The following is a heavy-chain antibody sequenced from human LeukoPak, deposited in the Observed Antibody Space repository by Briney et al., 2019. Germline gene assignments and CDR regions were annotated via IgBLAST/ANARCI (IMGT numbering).Heavy chain of an antibody. CDR1: GFTVSSNY. CDR3: AKGRGDDFWSGSDDYFDY. CDR2: IYSGGST. V-gene: IGHV3-66*01. Sequence: GGSLRLSCAVSGFTVSSNYMSWVRQAPGKGLEWVSVIYSGGSTYYADSVKGRFTISRDNSKNTLYLQMNSLRAEDTAVYYCAKGRGDDFWSGSDDYFDYWGQGTLVTVSS. J-gene: IGHJ4*02. D-gene: IGHD3-3*01.